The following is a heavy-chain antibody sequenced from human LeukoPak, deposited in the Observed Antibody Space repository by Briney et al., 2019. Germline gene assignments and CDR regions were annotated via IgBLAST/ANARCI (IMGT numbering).Heavy chain of an antibody. CDR3: ARVVEGSDSSGYYLLY. V-gene: IGHV4-34*01. CDR1: GGSFSGYY. J-gene: IGHJ4*02. D-gene: IGHD3-22*01. Sequence: MPSETLSLTCAVYGGSFSGYYWSWIRQPPGKGLEWIGEINHSGSTNDNPSLKSRLTISVDTSKNQFSLKLSSVTAADTAVYYRARVVEGSDSSGYYLLYWGQGTLVTVSS. CDR2: INHSGST.